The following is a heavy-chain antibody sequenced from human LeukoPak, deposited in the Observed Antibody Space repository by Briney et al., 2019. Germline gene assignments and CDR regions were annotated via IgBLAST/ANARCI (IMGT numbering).Heavy chain of an antibody. D-gene: IGHD1-7*01. V-gene: IGHV3-21*01. Sequence: GGSLRLSCAASGFTFSSYTMNWVRQAPGKGLEWVSSISSSSSYIYYADSVKGRFTISRDNAKNSLYLQMNSLRAEDTAVYYCARDAPRVTGTTDYRGQGTLVTVSS. CDR1: GFTFSSYT. J-gene: IGHJ4*02. CDR3: ARDAPRVTGTTDY. CDR2: ISSSSSYI.